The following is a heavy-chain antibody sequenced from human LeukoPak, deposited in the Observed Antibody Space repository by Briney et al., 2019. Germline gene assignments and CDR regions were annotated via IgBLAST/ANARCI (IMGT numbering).Heavy chain of an antibody. J-gene: IGHJ2*01. CDR1: GGSISSGSYY. D-gene: IGHD7-27*01. Sequence: SSQTLSLTCTVSGGSISSGSYYWSWIRQPAGKGLEWIGRIYTSGSTNYNPSHKSRVTISVDTSKNQFSLKLSSVTAADTAVYYCARGAQLGTSYNWYFDLWGRGTLVTVSS. CDR2: IYTSGST. CDR3: ARGAQLGTSYNWYFDL. V-gene: IGHV4-61*02.